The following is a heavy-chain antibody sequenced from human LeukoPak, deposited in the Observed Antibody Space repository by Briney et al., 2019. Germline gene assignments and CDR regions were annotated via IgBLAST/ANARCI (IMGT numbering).Heavy chain of an antibody. Sequence: KPSETLSLTCIVSGDSISSTSYYWAWIRQPPGKGLEWIGMIFYSGSAYYTPSLRGRVTLSVDTSRNQFSLTLISATAADTGVYFCASQQSDTSLFDPWGQGTLVTVSS. CDR2: IFYSGSA. CDR1: GDSISSTSYY. D-gene: IGHD2-21*02. V-gene: IGHV4-39*01. CDR3: ASQQSDTSLFDP. J-gene: IGHJ5*02.